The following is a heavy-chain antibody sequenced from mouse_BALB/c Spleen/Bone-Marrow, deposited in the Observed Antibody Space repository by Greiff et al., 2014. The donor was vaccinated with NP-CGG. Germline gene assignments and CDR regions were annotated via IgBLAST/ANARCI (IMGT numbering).Heavy chain of an antibody. Sequence: VQLQQSGPGLVAPSQSLSITCTVSGLSLTNYGVHWVRQPPGKGLEWLGVIWADGSTNYNSALMSRLSISKDNSKSQVFFKMNSLQTDDTAMYYCARITTATGAMDYWGQGTSVTVSS. D-gene: IGHD1-2*01. CDR2: IWADGST. J-gene: IGHJ4*01. CDR1: GLSLTNYG. CDR3: ARITTATGAMDY. V-gene: IGHV2-9*02.